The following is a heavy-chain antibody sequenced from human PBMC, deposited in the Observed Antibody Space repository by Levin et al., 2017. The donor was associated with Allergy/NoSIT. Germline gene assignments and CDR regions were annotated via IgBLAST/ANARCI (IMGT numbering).Heavy chain of an antibody. V-gene: IGHV4-59*08. D-gene: IGHD6-13*01. J-gene: IGHJ4*02. CDR1: GASLSGFY. CDR3: ARRGRTVAVGME. Sequence: PSETLSLTCSVSGASLSGFYWSWIRQPPGKGLEWIGFIYYTGLTTYSPSLSSRVTISLETSKNQFSLQLRSLTAADTAVYYCARRGRTVAVGMEWGQGILVTVSS. CDR2: IYYTGLT.